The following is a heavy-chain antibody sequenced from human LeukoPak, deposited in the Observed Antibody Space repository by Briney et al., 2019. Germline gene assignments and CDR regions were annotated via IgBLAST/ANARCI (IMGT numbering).Heavy chain of an antibody. Sequence: SVKVSCTASGYTFTSYYMTWVRQAPGQGLEWMGIINPTGGITSYAQKFQGRVTMTRDKSTSTVYMELSSLRSEDPALYYCARAGYSYGYYFDYWGQGTLVTVPS. D-gene: IGHD5-18*01. J-gene: IGHJ4*02. CDR1: GYTFTSYY. CDR3: ARAGYSYGYYFDY. CDR2: INPTGGIT. V-gene: IGHV1-46*01.